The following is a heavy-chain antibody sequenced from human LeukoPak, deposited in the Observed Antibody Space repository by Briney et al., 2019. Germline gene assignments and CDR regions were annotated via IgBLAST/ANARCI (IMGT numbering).Heavy chain of an antibody. Sequence: ASVKVSCKASGYTFTSYAMHWVRQAPGQRLEWMGWINAGNGNTKYSQKFQGRVTITRDTSASTAYMELSSLRSEDTAVYYCARDYYDFWSGYPKTDDAFDIWGQGTMVTVSS. J-gene: IGHJ3*02. CDR3: ARDYYDFWSGYPKTDDAFDI. D-gene: IGHD3-3*01. CDR2: INAGNGNT. V-gene: IGHV1-3*01. CDR1: GYTFTSYA.